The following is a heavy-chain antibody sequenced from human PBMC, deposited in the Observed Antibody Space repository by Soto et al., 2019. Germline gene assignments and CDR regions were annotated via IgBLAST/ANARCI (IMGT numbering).Heavy chain of an antibody. Sequence: VGSLRLSCAASGFTFNSFAMNWVRQAPGKGLEWVSAISGSGGSTYYADSVKGRFTISRDNSKSTVYLELNNLSAEDTAVYHCAKNQGVELVPLATVDWFDPWGQGSVVTVSS. CDR2: ISGSGGST. CDR1: GFTFNSFA. D-gene: IGHD1-26*01. J-gene: IGHJ5*02. V-gene: IGHV3-23*01. CDR3: AKNQGVELVPLATVDWFDP.